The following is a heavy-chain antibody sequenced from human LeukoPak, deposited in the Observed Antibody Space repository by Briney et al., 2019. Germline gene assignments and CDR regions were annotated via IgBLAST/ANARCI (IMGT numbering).Heavy chain of an antibody. Sequence: SQTLSLTCTVSGGSISSGGYYWSWIRQHPGKGLEWIGYIYYSGSTYYNPSLKSRVTISVDTSKNQFSLKLSSVTAADTAAYYCARATSLGLNYYDSSGYYDAFDIWGQGTMVTVSS. CDR1: GGSISSGGYY. D-gene: IGHD3-22*01. CDR3: ARATSLGLNYYDSSGYYDAFDI. J-gene: IGHJ3*02. V-gene: IGHV4-31*03. CDR2: IYYSGST.